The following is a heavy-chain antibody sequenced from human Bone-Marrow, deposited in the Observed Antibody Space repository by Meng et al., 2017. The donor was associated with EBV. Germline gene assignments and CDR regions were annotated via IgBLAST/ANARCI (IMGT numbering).Heavy chain of an antibody. D-gene: IGHD3-10*01. J-gene: IGHJ4*02. CDR2: LIPMSGAP. CDR3: ASESGRGFTPDY. Sequence: QVQVVQSGAEVKKLGASVKASFWTSGGTFNSDAVSWVRQAPGPGLEWMGGLIPMSGAPHYAQKFQGRVTITADESTSTHYMDLSNLRSDDTAMYYCASESGRGFTPDYWGQGTLVTVSS. CDR1: GGTFNSDA. V-gene: IGHV1-69*01.